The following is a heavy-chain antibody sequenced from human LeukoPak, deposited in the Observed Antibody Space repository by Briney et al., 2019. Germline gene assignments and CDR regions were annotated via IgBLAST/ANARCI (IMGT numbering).Heavy chain of an antibody. CDR1: GFTFSSYW. CDR2: IKQDGSEK. Sequence: GSLRLACAATGFTFSSYWMSWVPQAPGKGLEWVANIKQDGSEKYYVDSVKGRFTISRDNAKNSLYLQMNSLRAEDTDVYYCARGGRDIVVVPAVAIDYWGRRTPVTVSS. CDR3: ARGGRDIVVVPAVAIDY. J-gene: IGHJ4*01. V-gene: IGHV3-7*04. D-gene: IGHD2-2*01.